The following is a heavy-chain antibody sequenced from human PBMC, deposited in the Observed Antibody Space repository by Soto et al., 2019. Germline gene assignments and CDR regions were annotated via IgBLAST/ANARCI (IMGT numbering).Heavy chain of an antibody. CDR1: GFTFSSYA. Sequence: GGSLRLSCAVSGFTFSSYAMSWVRQAPGKGLEWVSAISGSGGSTYYADSVKGRFTISRDNSKNTLYLQMNSLRAEDTAVYYCAKGGTAMDAFGMDVWGQGTTVTVSS. CDR3: AKGGTAMDAFGMDV. V-gene: IGHV3-23*01. CDR2: ISGSGGST. D-gene: IGHD5-18*01. J-gene: IGHJ6*02.